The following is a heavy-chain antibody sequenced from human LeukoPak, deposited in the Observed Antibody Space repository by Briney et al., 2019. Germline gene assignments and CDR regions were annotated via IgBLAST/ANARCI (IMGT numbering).Heavy chain of an antibody. CDR1: GFTFSSYA. CDR3: ASERPWKTGH. Sequence: GGSLRLSCAASGFTFSSYAMSWVRQAPGKGLEWVSAISGSGGSTYYANSVKGRFTISRDNSKNTLYLQMGSLRAEDMAMYYCASERPWKTGHWGQGTLVTVSS. CDR2: ISGSGGST. D-gene: IGHD1-1*01. J-gene: IGHJ4*02. V-gene: IGHV3-64*01.